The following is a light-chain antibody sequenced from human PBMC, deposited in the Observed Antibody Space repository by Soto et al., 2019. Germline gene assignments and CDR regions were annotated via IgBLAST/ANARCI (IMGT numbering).Light chain of an antibody. CDR3: SAYTSSSTDV. J-gene: IGLJ1*01. CDR2: EVS. V-gene: IGLV2-14*01. CDR1: SSDVGGYNY. Sequence: QSALTQPASVSGSPGQSITISCTGTSSDVGGYNYVSWYQQHPGKAPKLMIYEVSNRPSGVSNRFSGSKSGHTASLTISGLQAEDEADYYCSAYTSSSTDVFGTGTKVTVL.